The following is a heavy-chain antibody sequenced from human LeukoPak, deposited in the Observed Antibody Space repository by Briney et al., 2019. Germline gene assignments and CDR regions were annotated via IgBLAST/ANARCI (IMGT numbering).Heavy chain of an antibody. V-gene: IGHV4-4*07. Sequence: PSETLSLTCTVSGGSISSYYWSWIRQPAGKGLEWIGRIYTSGSTNYNPSLKSRVTMSVDTSKNQFSLKLSSVTAADTAAYYCARDRAGVFGVVIIDYWGQGTLVTVSS. J-gene: IGHJ4*02. CDR1: GGSISSYY. D-gene: IGHD3-3*01. CDR3: ARDRAGVFGVVIIDY. CDR2: IYTSGST.